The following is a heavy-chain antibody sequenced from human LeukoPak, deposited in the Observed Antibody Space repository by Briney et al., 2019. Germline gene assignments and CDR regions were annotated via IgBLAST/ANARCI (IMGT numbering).Heavy chain of an antibody. CDR2: IKQDGSEK. J-gene: IGHJ6*02. CDR3: ARDRTDIVVVVAATPERDYYYYGMDV. V-gene: IGHV3-7*01. D-gene: IGHD2-15*01. Sequence: GGSLRLSCAGSGFTFSSYWMSWVRQAPGKGLEWVANIKQDGSEKYYVDSVKGRFTISRDNAKNSLYLQMNSLRAEDTAVYYCARDRTDIVVVVAATPERDYYYYGMDVWGQGTTVTVSS. CDR1: GFTFSSYW.